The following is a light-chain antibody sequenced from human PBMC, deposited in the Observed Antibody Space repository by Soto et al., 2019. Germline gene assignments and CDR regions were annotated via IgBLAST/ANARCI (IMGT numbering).Light chain of an antibody. CDR1: QSVSSY. CDR3: QQRSNWPRGT. J-gene: IGKJ1*01. V-gene: IGKV3-11*01. CDR2: DAS. Sequence: EIVMTQSPSTLSVSPGERAPLSCRASQSVSSYLAWYQQKPGQAPSLLIYDASNRATGIPARFSGSGSGTDFTLTISSLEPEDFAVYYCQQRSNWPRGTFGQGTEVDIK.